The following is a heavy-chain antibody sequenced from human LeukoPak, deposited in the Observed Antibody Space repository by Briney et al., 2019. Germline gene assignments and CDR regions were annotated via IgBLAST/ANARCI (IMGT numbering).Heavy chain of an antibody. J-gene: IGHJ4*02. CDR1: GFTFNHYG. D-gene: IGHD3-22*01. Sequence: ASVKVCCKTSGFTFNHYGISWVRQAPGQGLEWMGWISAYNGDTKYTQNFQGRITMTTDTSTRTAYMELRGLTSDDTAVYYCARDFSNTSGFKVVIDYWGQGTLVTVSS. CDR3: ARDFSNTSGFKVVIDY. CDR2: ISAYNGDT. V-gene: IGHV1-18*01.